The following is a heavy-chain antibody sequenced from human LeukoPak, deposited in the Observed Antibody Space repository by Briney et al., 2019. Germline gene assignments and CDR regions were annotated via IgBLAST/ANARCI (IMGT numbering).Heavy chain of an antibody. CDR1: GGSISSSPYY. V-gene: IGHV4-39*07. Sequence: SETLSLTCTVSGGSISSSPYYWGWIRQPPGKGLEWIGSIYYSGATYYNPSLKSRVTVSVDTSKNQFSLKLSSVTAADTAVFYCASLTYGSLSYYYFDYWGQGTLVTVSS. J-gene: IGHJ4*02. D-gene: IGHD3-10*01. CDR2: IYYSGAT. CDR3: ASLTYGSLSYYYFDY.